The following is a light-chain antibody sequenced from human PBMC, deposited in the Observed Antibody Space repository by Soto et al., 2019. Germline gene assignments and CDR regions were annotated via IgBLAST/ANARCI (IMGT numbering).Light chain of an antibody. CDR2: DAS. Sequence: DIQMTQSPSTLSASVGDRATITCRASQSINSWLAWYQQKPGKAPKLLIYDASSLESAVPSRLSGSGSGTDFSLTISSLQPDDFATYYCQQYNSYPWTFGHGTKVEIK. CDR3: QQYNSYPWT. V-gene: IGKV1-5*01. CDR1: QSINSW. J-gene: IGKJ1*01.